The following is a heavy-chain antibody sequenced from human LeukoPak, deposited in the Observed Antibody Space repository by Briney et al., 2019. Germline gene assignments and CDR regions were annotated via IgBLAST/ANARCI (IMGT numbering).Heavy chain of an antibody. D-gene: IGHD3-16*01. CDR2: IDWDDDK. Sequence: SGPTLVKPTQTLTLTCSFSGFSLSTSGMCVSWIRQPPGKALEWLARIDWDDDKYYNTSLKTRLTISKDTSKDQVVLTMTNMDPVDTVTHYCARRLPESHSYESLLIITFDHWGQGTLVTVSS. CDR1: GFSLSTSGMC. V-gene: IGHV2-70*11. J-gene: IGHJ4*02. CDR3: ARRLPESHSYESLLIITFDH.